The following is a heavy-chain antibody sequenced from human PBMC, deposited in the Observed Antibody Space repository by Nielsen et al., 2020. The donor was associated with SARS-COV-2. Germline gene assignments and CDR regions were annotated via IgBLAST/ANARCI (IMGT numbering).Heavy chain of an antibody. D-gene: IGHD2-2*01. Sequence: SVKVSCKASGGTFSSYAISWVRQAPGQGLEWMGGIIPIFGTANYAQKFQGRVTITADESTSTAYMELSSLRSEDTAVYYCAREGSGVVPGPLGIGMWYYYHYMDVWGKGTTVTVSS. CDR2: IIPIFGTA. CDR1: GGTFSSYA. CDR3: AREGSGVVPGPLGIGMWYYYHYMDV. V-gene: IGHV1-69*13. J-gene: IGHJ6*03.